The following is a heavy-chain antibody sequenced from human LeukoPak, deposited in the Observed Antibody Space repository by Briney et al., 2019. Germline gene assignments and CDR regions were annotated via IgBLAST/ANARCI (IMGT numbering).Heavy chain of an antibody. J-gene: IGHJ4*02. CDR3: ARKSYYYDSSGYSDGYWD. D-gene: IGHD3-22*01. V-gene: IGHV3-53*01. Sequence: GGSLRLSCAASGFTVGSNYMSWVRQAPGRGLEWVSVIYSGGSTYYADSVKGRFTISRDNSKNTLYLQMNSLRAEDTAVYYCARKSYYYDSSGYSDGYWDWGQGTLVTVSS. CDR2: IYSGGST. CDR1: GFTVGSNY.